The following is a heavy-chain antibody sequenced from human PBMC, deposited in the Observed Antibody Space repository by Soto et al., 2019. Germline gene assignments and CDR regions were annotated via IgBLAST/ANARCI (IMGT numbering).Heavy chain of an antibody. CDR2: ISYDGSNK. CDR1: GFTFSSYA. V-gene: IGHV3-30*18. D-gene: IGHD3-10*01. Sequence: QVQLVESGGGVVQPGRSLRLSCAASGFTFSSYAMHWVRQAPGKGLEWVAVISYDGSNKNYADSVKGRFTISRDNSKNTLYLQINSLRAEDTAVYSCAKNLDYGFRFQVIFDYWGQGTLVTVSS. CDR3: AKNLDYGFRFQVIFDY. J-gene: IGHJ4*02.